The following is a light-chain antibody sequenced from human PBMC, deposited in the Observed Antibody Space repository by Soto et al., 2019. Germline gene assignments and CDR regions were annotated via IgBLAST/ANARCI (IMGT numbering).Light chain of an antibody. CDR1: QSISSW. V-gene: IGKV1-5*03. CDR2: KAS. CDR3: KLSASLLWP. Sequence: MQMNHSHTNMSESVGDRVTITCRASQSISSWLAWYQQKPGKAPKLLIYKASSLESGVPSRFSGSGSGTEFTLTFSILQPDDFTPYYSKLSASLLWPSAEGTKVDIK. J-gene: IGKJ1*01.